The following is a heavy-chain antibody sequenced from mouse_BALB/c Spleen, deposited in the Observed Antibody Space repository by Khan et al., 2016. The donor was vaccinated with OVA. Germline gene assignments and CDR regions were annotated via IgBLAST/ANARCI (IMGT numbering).Heavy chain of an antibody. CDR1: GYTFTTYW. CDR2: INPSTGYT. CDR3: TRRRLYGRFAF. Sequence: VQLQVSGAELAKPGASVKMSCTASGYTFTTYWIHWVKQRPGQGLEWIGYINPSTGYTEYNQKFKDKATLTTDKSSSAAYMQLSSLKSEDSEVYYCTRRRLYGRFAFWGQGTLVTVSA. J-gene: IGHJ3*01. D-gene: IGHD1-1*02. V-gene: IGHV1-7*01.